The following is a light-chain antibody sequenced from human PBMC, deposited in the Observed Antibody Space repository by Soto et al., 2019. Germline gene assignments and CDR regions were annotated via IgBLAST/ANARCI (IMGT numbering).Light chain of an antibody. CDR3: QQYNNWPPDRT. CDR2: GAS. Sequence: EIVMTQCPATVSVSPGERATLSCRASQSVSSNLAWYQQKPGQAPRLLIYGASTRATGIPARFSGSGSGTEFTLTISSLQSEDFAIYFCQQYNNWPPDRTFGQGTKVEIK. V-gene: IGKV3-15*01. J-gene: IGKJ1*01. CDR1: QSVSSN.